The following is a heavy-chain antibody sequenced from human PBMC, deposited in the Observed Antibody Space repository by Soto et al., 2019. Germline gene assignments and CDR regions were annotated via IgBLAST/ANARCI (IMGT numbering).Heavy chain of an antibody. V-gene: IGHV3-73*02. CDR1: GFTFSGSA. J-gene: IGHJ4*02. CDR3: AREVGACCSRPLKGVEY. Sequence: EVQLVESGGGLVQPGGSLKLSCAASGFTFSGSAIHWVRQASGKGLEWVGSIRSKANSYATAYVVSLKGGFTIARDDARQQADLEMNLRASGDKAVYYCAREVGACCSRPLKGVEYWGQPTVVAVS. CDR2: IRSKANSYAT. D-gene: IGHD6-6*01.